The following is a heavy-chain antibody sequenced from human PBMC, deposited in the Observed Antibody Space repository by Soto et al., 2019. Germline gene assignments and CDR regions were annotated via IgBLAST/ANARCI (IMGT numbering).Heavy chain of an antibody. D-gene: IGHD6-19*01. J-gene: IGHJ4*02. CDR3: ARGQQWLVLDSFDY. CDR1: GFTFSSYA. CDR2: ISYDGSNK. V-gene: IGHV3-30-3*01. Sequence: PGGSLRLSCAASGFTFSSYAIHWVRQAPGKGLEWVAVISYDGSNKYYADSVKGRFTISRDNSKNTLYLQMNSLRAEDTAVYYCARGQQWLVLDSFDYWGQGTLVTVSS.